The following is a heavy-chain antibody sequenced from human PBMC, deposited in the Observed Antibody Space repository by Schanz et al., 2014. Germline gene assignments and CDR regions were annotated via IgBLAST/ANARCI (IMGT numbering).Heavy chain of an antibody. CDR1: GFTFISYD. CDR2: IRYDGRNK. Sequence: QVQLAESGGGVVQPGRSLRLSCVASGFTFISYDIHWVRQAPGKGLEWVAVIRYDGRNKNFVESVKGRFTISRDNSNNTVYLQMNTLRAEDTAVYYCAKAKSGAHGAFDIWGQGTMVTVSS. J-gene: IGHJ3*02. CDR3: AKAKSGAHGAFDI. D-gene: IGHD3-10*01. V-gene: IGHV3-33*06.